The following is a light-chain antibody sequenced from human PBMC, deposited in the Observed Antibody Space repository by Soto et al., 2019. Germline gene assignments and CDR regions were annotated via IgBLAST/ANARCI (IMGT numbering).Light chain of an antibody. CDR2: VNI. CDR3: QSYDSSLSVV. Sequence: QSVLTQPPSVSGALGQRVTISCTGSSSNIGAGYDVHWYQQLPGTAPKLLIYVNINRPSGVPDRFSGSKSGTSASLAITGLQAEDEADYYCQSYDSSLSVVFGGGTQLTVL. CDR1: SSNIGAGYD. V-gene: IGLV1-40*01. J-gene: IGLJ2*01.